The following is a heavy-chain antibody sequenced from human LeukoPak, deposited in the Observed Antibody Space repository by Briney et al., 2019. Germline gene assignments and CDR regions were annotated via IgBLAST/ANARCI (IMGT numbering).Heavy chain of an antibody. D-gene: IGHD1-1*01. V-gene: IGHV4-4*07. CDR1: GASLNTYY. CDR3: ARGSSANWNIFDF. Sequence: KSSETLSLTCTVSGASLNTYYWTWIRQPAGKGLEWIGRLSTDGSTTHNPSLQSRITMSVDTSKNQFSLKLNSVTAADTAVYYCARGSSANWNIFDFWGQGSLVTVSS. CDR2: LSTDGST. J-gene: IGHJ4*02.